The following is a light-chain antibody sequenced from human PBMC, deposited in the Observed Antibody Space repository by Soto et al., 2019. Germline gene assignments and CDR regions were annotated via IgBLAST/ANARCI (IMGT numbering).Light chain of an antibody. CDR1: QSISSY. J-gene: IGKJ5*01. CDR3: QQSYNMPVT. CDR2: AAS. Sequence: DIQMTQSPSSLSASVGDRVTITCRASQSISSYLNWYQQKPGKAPNLLIYAASNLQSGVPSRFSGSGSGTDFTLTISSLQPEDFATYYCQQSYNMPVTVGQGTRLEI. V-gene: IGKV1-39*01.